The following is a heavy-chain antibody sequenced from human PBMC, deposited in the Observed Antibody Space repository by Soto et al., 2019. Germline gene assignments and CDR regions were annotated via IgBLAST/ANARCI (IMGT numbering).Heavy chain of an antibody. J-gene: IGHJ6*03. D-gene: IGHD5-18*01. CDR1: GFTFSIYG. CDR3: ARGHTANYYYYMDV. CDR2: ISYDGSNK. Sequence: GGSLRLSCAASGFTFSIYGMHWVRQAPGKGLEWVAVISYDGSNKYYADSVKGRFTISRDNSKNTLYLQMNSLRPEDTAVYYCARGHTANYYYYMDVWGTGTTVTVSS. V-gene: IGHV3-30*03.